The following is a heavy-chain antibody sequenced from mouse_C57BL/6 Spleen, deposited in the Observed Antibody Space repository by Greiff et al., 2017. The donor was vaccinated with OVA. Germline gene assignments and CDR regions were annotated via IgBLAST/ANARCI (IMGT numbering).Heavy chain of an antibody. CDR3: ARTARYYGSSYFDY. J-gene: IGHJ2*01. V-gene: IGHV1-55*01. D-gene: IGHD1-1*01. Sequence: QVQLQQSGAELVKPGASVKMSCKASGYTFTSYWITWVKQRPGQGLEWIGDIYPGSGSTNYNEKFKSKATLTVDTSSSTAYMQLSSLTSEDSAVYYCARTARYYGSSYFDYWGQGTTLTVSS. CDR2: IYPGSGST. CDR1: GYTFTSYW.